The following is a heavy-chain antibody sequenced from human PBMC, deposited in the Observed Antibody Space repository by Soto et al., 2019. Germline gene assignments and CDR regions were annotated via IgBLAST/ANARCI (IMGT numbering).Heavy chain of an antibody. CDR3: ARESRPVHYFDY. D-gene: IGHD6-6*01. Sequence: NPSETLSLTCTVSGGSISSYYWSWIRQPPGKGLEWIGYIYYSGSTNYNPSLKSRVTISVDTSKNQFSLKLSSVTAADTAVYYCARESRPVHYFDYWGQGTLVTVSS. V-gene: IGHV4-59*01. CDR2: IYYSGST. CDR1: GGSISSYY. J-gene: IGHJ4*02.